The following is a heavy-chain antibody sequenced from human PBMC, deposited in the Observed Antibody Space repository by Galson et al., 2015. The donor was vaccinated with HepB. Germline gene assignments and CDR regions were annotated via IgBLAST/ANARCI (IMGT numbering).Heavy chain of an antibody. V-gene: IGHV3-21*01. CDR2: ISSSSSYI. CDR1: GFTFSSYS. D-gene: IGHD3-22*01. Sequence: SLRLSCAASGFTFSSYSMNWVRQAPGKGLEWVSSISSSSSYIYYADSVKGRFTISRDNAKNSLYLQMNSLRAEDTAVYYCARDRLRDSSGWMIYGMDVWGQGTTVTVSS. J-gene: IGHJ6*02. CDR3: ARDRLRDSSGWMIYGMDV.